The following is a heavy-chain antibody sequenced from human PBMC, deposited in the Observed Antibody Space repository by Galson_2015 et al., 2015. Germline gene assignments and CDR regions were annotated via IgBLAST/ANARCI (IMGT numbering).Heavy chain of an antibody. CDR2: IRSKAYGGTT. V-gene: IGHV3-49*04. CDR3: TTVWIGYCSSTSCYGMDV. Sequence: SLRLSCAASGFTFGDYAMSWVRQAPGKGLEWVGFIRSKAYGGTTEYAASVKGRFTISRDDSKNTLYLQMNSLKTEDTAVYYCTTVWIGYCSSTSCYGMDVWGKGTTVTVSS. J-gene: IGHJ6*04. D-gene: IGHD2-2*01. CDR1: GFTFGDYA.